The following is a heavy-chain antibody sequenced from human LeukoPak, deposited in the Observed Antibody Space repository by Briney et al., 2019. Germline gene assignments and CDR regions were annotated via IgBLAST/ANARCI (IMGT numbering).Heavy chain of an antibody. CDR3: AREAMRRNFDS. CDR1: GFTFNSYV. J-gene: IGHJ4*02. CDR2: ISSDGGST. V-gene: IGHV3-64*01. Sequence: GSLRLSCTASGFTFNSYVMYWGRQAPGKGLEYVSAISSDGGSTYYANSVKGRFTVSRDNSKNTLYLQMGSLRVDDMAVYYCAREAMRRNFDSWGQGTLVTVSS.